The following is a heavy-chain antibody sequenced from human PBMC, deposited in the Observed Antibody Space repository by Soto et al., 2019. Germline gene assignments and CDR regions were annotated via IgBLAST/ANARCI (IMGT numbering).Heavy chain of an antibody. CDR2: INAGNGNT. Sequence: QVQLVQSGAEVKKPGASVKVSCKASGYTFTSYALQWVRQAPGQRLEWMGGINAGNGNTKYSQKFQGRVTITSDTSASTDYMELSSLRSEDTAVYYCARDLGGWTDYWGQGTLVTVSS. CDR1: GYTFTSYA. V-gene: IGHV1-3*01. J-gene: IGHJ4*02. D-gene: IGHD6-19*01. CDR3: ARDLGGWTDY.